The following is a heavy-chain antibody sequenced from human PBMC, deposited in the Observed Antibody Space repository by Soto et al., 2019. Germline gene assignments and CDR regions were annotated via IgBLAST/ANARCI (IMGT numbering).Heavy chain of an antibody. Sequence: PGGSLRLSCAASGFTFSSYAMHWVRQAPGKGLEWVAVISYDGSNKYYADSVKGRFTISRDNSKNTLYLQMNSLRAEDTAVYYCARSQAYYDFWSGYFSYYGMDVWGQGTTVTVSS. V-gene: IGHV3-30-3*01. J-gene: IGHJ6*02. CDR3: ARSQAYYDFWSGYFSYYGMDV. D-gene: IGHD3-3*01. CDR2: ISYDGSNK. CDR1: GFTFSSYA.